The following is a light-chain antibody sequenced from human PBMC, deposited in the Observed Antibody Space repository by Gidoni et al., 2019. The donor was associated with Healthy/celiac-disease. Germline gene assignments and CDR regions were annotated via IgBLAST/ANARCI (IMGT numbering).Light chain of an antibody. J-gene: IGKJ2*01. Sequence: EIVLTQSPATLSLSPGERATLPCRASQSVSSYLAWYQQKPGQAPRLLIYDASNRATGIPARFSGSGSGTDFTLTISSLEPEDFAVYYCQQRSNWPRMYTFGQGTSWRSN. CDR1: QSVSSY. CDR3: QQRSNWPRMYT. CDR2: DAS. V-gene: IGKV3-11*01.